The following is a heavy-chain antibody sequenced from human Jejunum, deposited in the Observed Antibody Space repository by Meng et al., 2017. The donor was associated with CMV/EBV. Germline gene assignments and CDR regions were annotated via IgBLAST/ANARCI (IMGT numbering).Heavy chain of an antibody. J-gene: IGHJ2*01. CDR3: AREGLVGDLRFFDL. CDR2: INPNSGGA. Sequence: QVQLVQSGAEVKKPXXSVKVXCKASAYTFAGYYMHWVRQAPGQGLEWMGRINPNSGGANYAQKFQGRVTMTRDTSISTAYMELSRLRSDDTAVYYCAREGLVGDLRFFDLWGRGTLVTVSS. CDR1: AYTFAGYY. D-gene: IGHD3-16*01. V-gene: IGHV1-2*06.